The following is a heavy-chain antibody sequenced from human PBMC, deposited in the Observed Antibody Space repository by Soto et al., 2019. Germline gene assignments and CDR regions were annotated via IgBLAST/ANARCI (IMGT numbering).Heavy chain of an antibody. CDR1: GGSFSGYY. V-gene: IGHV4-34*01. CDR3: ARGFCSGGSCYPTWRYYYYYGMDV. D-gene: IGHD2-15*01. CDR2: INHSGST. Sequence: SETLSLTCAVYGGSFSGYYWSWIRQPPGKGLGWIGEINHSGSTNYNPSLKSRVTISVDTSKNQFSLKLSSVTAADTAVYYCARGFCSGGSCYPTWRYYYYYGMDVWGQGTTVTVSS. J-gene: IGHJ6*02.